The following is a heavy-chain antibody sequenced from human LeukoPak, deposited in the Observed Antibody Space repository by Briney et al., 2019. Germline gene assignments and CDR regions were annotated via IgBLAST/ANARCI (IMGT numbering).Heavy chain of an antibody. J-gene: IGHJ4*02. CDR1: GFSFSDYG. CDR2: ISPNSGGT. CDR3: AREPSGSGGYDY. D-gene: IGHD3-10*01. V-gene: IGHV1-2*02. Sequence: GGSLRLSCVASGFSFSDYGMHWVRQAPGQGLEWMAWISPNSGGTNYVQKFQGRVTVTRDTSISTDYMEINGLTSDDTALYYCAREPSGSGGYDYWGQGTLVTVSS.